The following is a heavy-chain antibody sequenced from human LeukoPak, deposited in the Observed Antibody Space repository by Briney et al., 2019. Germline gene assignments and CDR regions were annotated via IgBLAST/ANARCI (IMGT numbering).Heavy chain of an antibody. V-gene: IGHV3-64D*06. CDR1: GFTFSSYA. CDR3: VKDKSNRVRGVIVNWFDP. D-gene: IGHD3-10*01. J-gene: IGHJ5*02. Sequence: GGSLRLSCSASGFTFSSYAMHWVRQAPGKGLEYISANSSNGGSTYYADSVKGRFTISRDNSKNTLYLQMSSLRAEDTAVYYCVKDKSNRVRGVIVNWFDPWGQGTLVTVSS. CDR2: NSSNGGST.